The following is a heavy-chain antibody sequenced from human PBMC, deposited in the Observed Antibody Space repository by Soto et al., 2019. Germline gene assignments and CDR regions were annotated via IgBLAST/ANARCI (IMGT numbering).Heavy chain of an antibody. CDR1: GYTFTSYG. J-gene: IGHJ3*02. Sequence: QVQLVQSGAEVKKPGASVKVSCKASGYTFTSYGISWVRQAPGQGLEWMGWISAYNGNTNYAQKLQGRVTMTTDTSPSTAYMELRSLRSDDTAVYYCARDPYCGGDCYYDDAFDIWGQGTMVTVSS. D-gene: IGHD2-21*02. V-gene: IGHV1-18*01. CDR3: ARDPYCGGDCYYDDAFDI. CDR2: ISAYNGNT.